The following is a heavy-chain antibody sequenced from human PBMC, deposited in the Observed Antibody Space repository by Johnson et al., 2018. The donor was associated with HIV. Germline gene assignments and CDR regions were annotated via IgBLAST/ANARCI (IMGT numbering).Heavy chain of an antibody. CDR2: ISWNSGSI. CDR1: GFSLSTYA. Sequence: VQLVESGGGLVQPGGSLRLSCRASGFSLSTYAMHWVRQAPGKGLEWVSGISWNSGSIGYADSVKGRFTISRDNAKNSLYLQMNSLRAEDTAVYYCARDSDSSSWYSEFDIWGQGTMVTVSS. V-gene: IGHV3-9*01. J-gene: IGHJ3*02. CDR3: ARDSDSSSWYSEFDI. D-gene: IGHD6-13*01.